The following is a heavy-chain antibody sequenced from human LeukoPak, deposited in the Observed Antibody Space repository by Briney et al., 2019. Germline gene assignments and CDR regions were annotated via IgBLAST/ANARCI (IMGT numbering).Heavy chain of an antibody. Sequence: QLGGSLRLSCAASGFTFSNAWMTWVRQAPGKGLEWVSAISDSGVTAYYADSVKGRFTISRDNSKNTLFLQMISLRAEDTAVYSCVRTAMISSWYFDLWGRGTLVTVSS. D-gene: IGHD5-18*01. J-gene: IGHJ2*01. V-gene: IGHV3-23*01. CDR1: GFTFSNAW. CDR2: ISDSGVTA. CDR3: VRTAMISSWYFDL.